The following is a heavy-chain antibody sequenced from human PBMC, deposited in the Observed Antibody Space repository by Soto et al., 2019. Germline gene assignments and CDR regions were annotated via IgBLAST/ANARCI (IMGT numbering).Heavy chain of an antibody. Sequence: MRLSCAASGFTFSSYAMSWVRQAPGRGLGWVSYISGSGRSTYYADSVKGRFTVSRDNSKNTLYLQMSSLRAEDTAVYYCAKSPGYGDPLDYWGQGTLVTVSS. J-gene: IGHJ4*02. CDR2: ISGSGRST. D-gene: IGHD4-17*01. CDR3: AKSPGYGDPLDY. V-gene: IGHV3-23*01. CDR1: GFTFSSYA.